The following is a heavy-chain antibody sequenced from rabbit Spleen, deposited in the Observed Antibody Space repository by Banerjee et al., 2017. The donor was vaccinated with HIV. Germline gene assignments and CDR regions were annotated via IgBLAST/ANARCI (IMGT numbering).Heavy chain of an antibody. J-gene: IGHJ4*01. CDR3: ARDLDGVIGWNFGW. CDR1: GFDFRRYYL. D-gene: IGHD1-1*01. Sequence: QEQVKETGGGLVQPGGSLALSYKASGFDFRRYYLSWVRQAPGKGLEWIGCIGAGSGSTWFARWAKGRLTISKTSSTTVTLQMTSLTAADTATYFCARDLDGVIGWNFGWWGPGTLVTVS. CDR2: IGAGSGST. V-gene: IGHV1S45*01.